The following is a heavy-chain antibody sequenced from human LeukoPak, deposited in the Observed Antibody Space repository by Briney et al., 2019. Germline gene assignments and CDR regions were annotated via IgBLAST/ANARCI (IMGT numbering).Heavy chain of an antibody. CDR1: GFTFDDYA. V-gene: IGHV3-9*01. D-gene: IGHD5-12*01. Sequence: GRSLRLSCAASGFTFDDYAMHWVRQAPGKGLEWVSGIGWNRGSIYYADSVKGRFTISRDNAKNSLYLKMTSLRAEDTALYYYAKGPDEWLRSKFYLDYWGQGTLVTVSS. J-gene: IGHJ4*02. CDR3: AKGPDEWLRSKFYLDY. CDR2: IGWNRGSI.